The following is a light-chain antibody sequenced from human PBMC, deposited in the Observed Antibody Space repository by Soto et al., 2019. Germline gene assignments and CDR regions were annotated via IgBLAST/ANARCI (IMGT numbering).Light chain of an antibody. CDR3: QQYNNWPYT. CDR1: QSVSSN. CDR2: GAS. J-gene: IGKJ2*01. V-gene: IGKV3-15*01. Sequence: EIVMTQSPATMSVSPGERAALSCRASQSVSSNFAWYQQKPGQAPMLLIYGASTRANGIPARFSGSGSGTEFTLTISRLQSEDFAVYCCQQYNNWPYTFGQGTKLEIK.